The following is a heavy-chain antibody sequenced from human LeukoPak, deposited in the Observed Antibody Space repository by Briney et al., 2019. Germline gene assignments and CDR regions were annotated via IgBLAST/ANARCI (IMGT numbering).Heavy chain of an antibody. D-gene: IGHD3-22*01. CDR2: IKQDGSEK. CDR3: ARDGYYDTSGTSY. CDR1: GFTFSSYA. J-gene: IGHJ4*02. V-gene: IGHV3-7*01. Sequence: GGSLRLSCAASGFTFSSYAMSWVRQAPGKGLEWVANIKQDGSEKYYVDSVKGRFTISRDNAKKSLYLQMNSLRVEDTAVYYCARDGYYDTSGTSYWGQGTLVTVSS.